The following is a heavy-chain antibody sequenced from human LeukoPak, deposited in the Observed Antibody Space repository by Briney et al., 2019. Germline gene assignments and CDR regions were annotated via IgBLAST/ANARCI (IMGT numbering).Heavy chain of an antibody. CDR2: INPSGGST. D-gene: IGHD3-3*01. CDR1: GYTFTSYY. V-gene: IGHV1-46*03. J-gene: IGHJ4*02. CDR3: ARDFWSGYYAY. Sequence: ASVKASCKASGYTFTSYYMHWVRQAPGQGLEWMGIINPSGGSTSYAQKFQGRVTMTRDTSTSTVYMELSSLRSEDTAVYYCARDFWSGYYAYWGQGTLVTVSS.